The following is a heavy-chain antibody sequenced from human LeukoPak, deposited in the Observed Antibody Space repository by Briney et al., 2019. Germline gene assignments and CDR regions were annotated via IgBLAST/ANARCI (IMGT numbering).Heavy chain of an antibody. CDR1: GFTFDDYA. CDR2: ISWNSGSI. D-gene: IGHD3-9*01. CDR3: AEDREYDILTGYPGFDY. J-gene: IGHJ4*02. V-gene: IGHV3-9*01. Sequence: PGGSLRLSCAASGFTFDDYAMHWVRQAPGKGLEWVSGISWNSGSIGYADSVKGRFTISRDNAKNSLYLQMNSLKAEDTALYYCAEDREYDILTGYPGFDYWGQGTLVTVSS.